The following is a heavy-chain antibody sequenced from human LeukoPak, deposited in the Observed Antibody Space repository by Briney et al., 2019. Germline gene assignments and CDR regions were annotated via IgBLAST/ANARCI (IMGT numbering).Heavy chain of an antibody. D-gene: IGHD3-10*02. J-gene: IGHJ5*02. V-gene: IGHV3-7*01. CDR1: GFTFSSHW. CDR3: ARDAGYYVHDL. CDR2: IKEDGSAE. Sequence: PGGSLRLSCAASGFTFSSHWMGWVRQAPGKGLEWVANIKEDGSAEHYVDSVRGRFTISRDNAKNSLYLQMNSLRAEDTAVYYSARDAGYYVHDLWGQGTLVTVSS.